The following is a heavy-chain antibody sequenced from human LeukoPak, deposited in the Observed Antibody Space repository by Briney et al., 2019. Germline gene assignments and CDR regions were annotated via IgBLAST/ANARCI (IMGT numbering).Heavy chain of an antibody. J-gene: IGHJ4*02. CDR1: GYTFTSYS. Sequence: SCKASGYTFTSYSMHWVRQAPGKGLEWVALISYDGSHKYYAGSVKGRLTISTDISKNTLYLQMNSLRTEDTAVYYCVRGMRGSSWYRPFDYWGQGTLVTVSS. CDR2: ISYDGSHK. CDR3: VRGMRGSSWYRPFDY. D-gene: IGHD6-13*01. V-gene: IGHV3-30*04.